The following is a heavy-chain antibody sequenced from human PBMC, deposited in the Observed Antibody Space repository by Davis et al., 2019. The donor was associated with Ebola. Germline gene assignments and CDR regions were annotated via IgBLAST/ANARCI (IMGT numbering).Heavy chain of an antibody. V-gene: IGHV3-33*01. J-gene: IGHJ4*02. CDR1: GFNFRNYG. CDR2: IWYDGSRK. D-gene: IGHD2-15*01. CDR3: AIPDCSGANCYSVYIKN. Sequence: GSSLKTSCAASGFNFRNYGMHWVRQAPDKGLEWVAVIWYDGSRKYYGDSVKGRFTISRDNSNNLLYLQMNSLRAEDTAVYYCAIPDCSGANCYSVYIKNWGQGTLVTVSS.